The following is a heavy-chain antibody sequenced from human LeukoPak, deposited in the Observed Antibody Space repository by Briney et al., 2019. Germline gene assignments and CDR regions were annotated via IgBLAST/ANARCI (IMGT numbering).Heavy chain of an antibody. Sequence: PSETLSLTCTVSGDSISSYNYYWSWIRQPPGKGLEWIGYIYYSGSTNYNPSLKSRVTISVDTSKNQFSLKLSSVTAADTAVYYCARLTYYYASGRRFDPWGQGTLVTVSS. V-gene: IGHV4-61*01. D-gene: IGHD3-10*01. J-gene: IGHJ5*02. CDR2: IYYSGST. CDR1: GDSISSYNYY. CDR3: ARLTYYYASGRRFDP.